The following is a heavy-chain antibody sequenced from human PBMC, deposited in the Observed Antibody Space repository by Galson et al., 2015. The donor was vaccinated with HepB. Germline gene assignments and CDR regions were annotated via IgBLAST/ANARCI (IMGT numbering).Heavy chain of an antibody. CDR1: GFTFRTYG. V-gene: IGHV3-30*03. CDR3: ATLGTTAGLSDF. CDR2: ISFDGTNT. J-gene: IGHJ4*02. D-gene: IGHD1-7*01. Sequence: SLRLSCAASGFTFRTYGMHWVRQAPGKGLEGASGISFDGTNTYYADSVKGRFTISRDNSKNTLYLQMNSLRPEDTAVYYCATLGTTAGLSDFWGQGTLVTVSS.